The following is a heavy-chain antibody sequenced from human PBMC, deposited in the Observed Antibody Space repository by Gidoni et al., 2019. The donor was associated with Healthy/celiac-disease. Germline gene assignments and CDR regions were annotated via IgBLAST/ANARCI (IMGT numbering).Heavy chain of an antibody. CDR1: GFTFSSYA. CDR3: ARVGVAGLGAYFDY. J-gene: IGHJ4*02. V-gene: IGHV3-30-3*01. Sequence: QVQLVESGGGVVQPGRSLRLSCAASGFTFSSYAMHWVRQAPGKGLEWVAVISYDGINKYYADSVKGRFTISRDNSKNTLYLQMNSLRAEDTAVYYCARVGVAGLGAYFDYWGQGTLVTVSS. D-gene: IGHD6-13*01. CDR2: ISYDGINK.